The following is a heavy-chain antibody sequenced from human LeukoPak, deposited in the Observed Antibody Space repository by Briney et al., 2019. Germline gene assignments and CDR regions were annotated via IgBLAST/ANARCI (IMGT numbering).Heavy chain of an antibody. CDR1: GGSFSGYY. D-gene: IGHD6-6*01. J-gene: IGHJ4*02. V-gene: IGHV4-34*01. CDR2: INHSGST. Sequence: SETLSLTCAVYGGSFSGYYWSWIRQPPGKGLEWIGEINHSGSTNYNPSLKSRVTISVDTPKNQFSLKLSSVTAADTAVYYCAREFIAARAPYFDYWGQGTLVTVSS. CDR3: AREFIAARAPYFDY.